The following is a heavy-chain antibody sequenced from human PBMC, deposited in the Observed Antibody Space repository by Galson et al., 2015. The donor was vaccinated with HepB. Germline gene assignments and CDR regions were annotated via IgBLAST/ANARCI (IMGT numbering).Heavy chain of an antibody. D-gene: IGHD3-3*01. Sequence: SLRLSCAASGFTFSSYAMHWVRQAPGKGLEWVAVISYDGSNKYYADSVKGRFTISRDNSKNTLYLQMNSPRAEDTAVYYCARSWRASWSGYLDYWGQGTLVTVSS. J-gene: IGHJ4*02. CDR1: GFTFSSYA. CDR3: ARSWRASWSGYLDY. CDR2: ISYDGSNK. V-gene: IGHV3-30-3*01.